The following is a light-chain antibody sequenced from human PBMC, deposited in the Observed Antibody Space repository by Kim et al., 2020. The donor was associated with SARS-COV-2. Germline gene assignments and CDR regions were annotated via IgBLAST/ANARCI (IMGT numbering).Light chain of an antibody. CDR3: HQYNDWPPYT. Sequence: VSPGERAPHACRASQSISSNLAWYQQKPGQAPRLLIYGASTRATGIPARFSGSGSGTEFTLTISSLQSEDFAVYYCHQYNDWPPYTFGQGTKLEI. CDR2: GAS. J-gene: IGKJ2*01. CDR1: QSISSN. V-gene: IGKV3-15*01.